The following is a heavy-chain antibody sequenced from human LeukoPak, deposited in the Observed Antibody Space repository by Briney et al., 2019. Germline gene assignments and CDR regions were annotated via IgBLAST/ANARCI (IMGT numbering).Heavy chain of an antibody. V-gene: IGHV3-15*01. CDR1: GFTFSNAW. CDR3: TTDDSRINYDFWSGQFDY. J-gene: IGHJ4*02. D-gene: IGHD3-3*01. CDR2: IKSKTDGGTT. Sequence: GGSLRLSCAASGFTFSNAWMSWVRQAPGKGLEWVGRIKSKTDGGTTDYAAPEKGRFTISRDDSKTTLYLQMNSLKTEDTAVYYCTTDDSRINYDFWSGQFDYWGQGTLVTVSS.